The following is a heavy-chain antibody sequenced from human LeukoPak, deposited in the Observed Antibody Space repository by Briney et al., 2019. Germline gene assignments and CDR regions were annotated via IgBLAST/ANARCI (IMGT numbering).Heavy chain of an antibody. CDR2: IYYTGNT. V-gene: IGHV4-59*08. Sequence: SETLSLTCTVSGDSISGYYWNWIRQPPGKRLEWIGYIYYTGNTKYNPSLKSRVTISVDTSKNQFSLKLRSVTAADTAVYHCARHPPRGSSGDAFDIWGQGTLVTVSS. CDR1: GDSISGYY. J-gene: IGHJ3*02. CDR3: ARHPPRGSSGDAFDI. D-gene: IGHD6-19*01.